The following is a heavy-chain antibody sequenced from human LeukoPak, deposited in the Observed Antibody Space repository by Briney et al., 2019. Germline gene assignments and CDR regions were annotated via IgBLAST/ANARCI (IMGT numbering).Heavy chain of an antibody. CDR1: GYTFTGYY. D-gene: IGHD3-10*01. V-gene: IGHV1-2*02. J-gene: IGHJ5*02. Sequence: GASVKVSCKASGYTFTGYYTHWVRQAPGQGLEWMGWINPNSGGTNYAQKFQGRVTMTRDTSISTAYMELSRLRSDDTAVYYCARALVTEFRSWFDPWGQGTLVTVSS. CDR2: INPNSGGT. CDR3: ARALVTEFRSWFDP.